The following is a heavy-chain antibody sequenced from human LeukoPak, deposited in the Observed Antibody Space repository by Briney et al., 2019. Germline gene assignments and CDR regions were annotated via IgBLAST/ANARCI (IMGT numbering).Heavy chain of an antibody. V-gene: IGHV3-30*02. Sequence: GGSLRLSCAASGFTFSSYGMHWVRQAPGKGLEWVAFIRSDGNYKYYADSVKGRFTISRDNSKNTLYLQMNSLRAEDTAVYYCAKGFSYSYDYWGQGTLVTVSS. CDR2: IRSDGNYK. J-gene: IGHJ4*02. D-gene: IGHD4-11*01. CDR1: GFTFSSYG. CDR3: AKGFSYSYDY.